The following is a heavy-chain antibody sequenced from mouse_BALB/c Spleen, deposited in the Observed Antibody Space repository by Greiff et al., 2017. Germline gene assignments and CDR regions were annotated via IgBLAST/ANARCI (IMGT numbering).Heavy chain of an antibody. CDR2: INPGSGGT. CDR1: GYAFTNYL. CDR3: ARSGARANDY. Sequence: VQLKESGAELVRPGTSVKVSCKASGYAFTNYLIEWVKQRPGQGLEWIGVINPGSGGTNYNEKFKGKATLTADKSSSTAYMQLSSLTSDDSAVYFCARSGARANDYWGQGTTLTVSS. J-gene: IGHJ2*01. V-gene: IGHV1-54*01. D-gene: IGHD3-1*01.